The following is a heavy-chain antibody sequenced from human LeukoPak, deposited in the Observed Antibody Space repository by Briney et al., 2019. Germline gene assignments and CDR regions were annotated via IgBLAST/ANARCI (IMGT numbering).Heavy chain of an antibody. D-gene: IGHD6-19*01. CDR2: ISGSGGST. Sequence: GVSLRLSCAASGFTFSSYAMSWVRQAPGKGLEWVSAISGSGGSTYYADSVKGRFTISRDNSKNTLYLQMNSLRAEDTAVYYCAKDPSGWYPESVHYWAQGTLVTVSS. CDR3: AKDPSGWYPESVHY. V-gene: IGHV3-23*01. J-gene: IGHJ4*02. CDR1: GFTFSSYA.